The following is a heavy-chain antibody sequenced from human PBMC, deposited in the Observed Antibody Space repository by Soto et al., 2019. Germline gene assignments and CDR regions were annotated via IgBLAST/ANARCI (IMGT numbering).Heavy chain of an antibody. V-gene: IGHV3-23*01. CDR1: GFTFSSYA. D-gene: IGHD6-13*01. Sequence: EVQLLESGGGLVQPGGSLRLSCAASGFTFSSYAMSWVRQAPGKGLEWVSSITGTGGSTYYADSVKGRFTISRDNSRNTVYLQMNSLRAEDTALYYCGKRGYSGSWSTFDYWGQGTLVSVSS. CDR2: ITGTGGST. CDR3: GKRGYSGSWSTFDY. J-gene: IGHJ4*02.